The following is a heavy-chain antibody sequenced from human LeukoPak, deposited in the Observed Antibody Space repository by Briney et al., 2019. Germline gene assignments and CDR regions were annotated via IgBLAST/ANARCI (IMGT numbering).Heavy chain of an antibody. Sequence: ASVTVSCTASVFTFSTSAMQWVRQARGQRLEWIGWIVVGSGNTNYAQKFQERVTITRDMSTSTAYMELRRLRSEDTAVYYCAADDLFRGVWGQGTTVTVSS. CDR3: AADDLFRGV. CDR2: IVVGSGNT. J-gene: IGHJ6*02. V-gene: IGHV1-58*02. D-gene: IGHD3-3*01. CDR1: VFTFSTSA.